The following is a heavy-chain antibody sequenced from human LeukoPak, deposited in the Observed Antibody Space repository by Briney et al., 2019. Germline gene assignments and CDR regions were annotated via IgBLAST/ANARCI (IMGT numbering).Heavy chain of an antibody. V-gene: IGHV4-34*01. J-gene: IGHJ5*02. D-gene: IGHD3-10*01. CDR1: GGSFSGYY. CDR2: INHSGST. Sequence: SETLSLTCAVYGGSFSGYYWSWIRQPPGKGLEWIGEINHSGSTNYNPSLKSRVTISVDTSKNQFSLKLSSVTAADTAVYYCARGVRRPYGSGVVDWFDPWGQGTLVTVSS. CDR3: ARGVRRPYGSGVVDWFDP.